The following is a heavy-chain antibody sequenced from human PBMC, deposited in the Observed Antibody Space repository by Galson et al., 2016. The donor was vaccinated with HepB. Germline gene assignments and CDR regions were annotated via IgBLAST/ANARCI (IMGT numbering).Heavy chain of an antibody. CDR2: ISGDTTTT. V-gene: IGHV3-23*01. CDR1: GLTFSNYA. J-gene: IGHJ5*02. CDR3: AKGGGSTWYISPHFVDP. Sequence: SLSLSCAASGLTFSNYAMTWVRQASGKGLEWVSSISGDTTTTYYADSVTGRFTISRDNSKNTFYLQMNSLRAEDTASYYCAKGGGSTWYISPHFVDPWGQGTLVTVSS. D-gene: IGHD6-13*01.